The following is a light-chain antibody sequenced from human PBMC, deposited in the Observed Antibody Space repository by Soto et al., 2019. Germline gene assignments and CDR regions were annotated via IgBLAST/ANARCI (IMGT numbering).Light chain of an antibody. J-gene: IGLJ1*01. CDR2: EVS. CDR3: SSFTGTSTYV. CDR1: SSDVGGYNR. V-gene: IGLV2-18*02. Sequence: QSALTQPPSVSGSPGQSVAISCSGTSSDVGGYNRVSWYQQPPGTAPKVMIYEVSNRPSGVPDRFSGSKSGNTASLTISGLQAEDEADYYCSSFTGTSTYVFGTGTKLTVL.